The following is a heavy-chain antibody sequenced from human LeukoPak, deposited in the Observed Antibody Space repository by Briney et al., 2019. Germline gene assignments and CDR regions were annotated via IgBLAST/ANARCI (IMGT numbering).Heavy chain of an antibody. Sequence: GGSLRLSCAASGFTFSDYYMSWIRQAPGKGLEWVSAISGSGGSTYYADSVKGRFTISRDNSKNTLYLQMNSLRAEDTAVYYCAKAGYYYDSSGYWYFDYWGQGTLVTVSS. CDR2: ISGSGGST. CDR3: AKAGYYYDSSGYWYFDY. D-gene: IGHD3-22*01. J-gene: IGHJ4*02. V-gene: IGHV3-23*01. CDR1: GFTFSDYY.